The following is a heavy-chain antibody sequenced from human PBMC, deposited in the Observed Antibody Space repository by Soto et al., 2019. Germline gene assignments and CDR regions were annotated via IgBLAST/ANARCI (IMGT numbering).Heavy chain of an antibody. CDR2: IYYSGST. Sequence: PSETLSLTCTVSGGSISSYYWSWIRQPPGKGLEWIGYIYYSGSTNYNPSLKSRVTISVDTSKNQFSLKLSSVTAADTAVYYCAGAGFGELRYHWGQGTLVTVS. CDR3: AGAGFGELRYH. CDR1: GGSISSYY. V-gene: IGHV4-59*01. D-gene: IGHD3-10*01. J-gene: IGHJ5*02.